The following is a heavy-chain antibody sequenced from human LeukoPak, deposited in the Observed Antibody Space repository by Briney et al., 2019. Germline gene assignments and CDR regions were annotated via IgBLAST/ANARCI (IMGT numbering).Heavy chain of an antibody. Sequence: ASVKVSCKASGYTFTSYYMHWVRQAPGQGLEWMGRINPNSGATNYAQKFQGRVTMTRDTSIGTAYMELTTLRSDDTAVYYCAKSIEYCGADCYGYFDLWGRGTLVTVSS. D-gene: IGHD2-21*02. CDR2: INPNSGAT. CDR3: AKSIEYCGADCYGYFDL. J-gene: IGHJ2*01. CDR1: GYTFTSYY. V-gene: IGHV1-2*06.